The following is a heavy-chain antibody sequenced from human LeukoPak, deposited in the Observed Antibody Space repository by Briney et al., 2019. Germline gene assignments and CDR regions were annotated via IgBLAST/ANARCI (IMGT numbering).Heavy chain of an antibody. D-gene: IGHD3-10*01. CDR3: ARLDVRYDSRRVFFWFDP. CDR1: GGSISSSSYY. V-gene: IGHV4-39*07. Sequence: SETLSLTCTVSGGSISSSSYYWGWIRQPPGKGLEWIGSIYYSGTTNYNPSLKSRVTISVGTSKNQFSLKLNSVTAADTAVYYCARLDVRYDSRRVFFWFDPWGQGNLVTVSS. J-gene: IGHJ5*02. CDR2: IYYSGTT.